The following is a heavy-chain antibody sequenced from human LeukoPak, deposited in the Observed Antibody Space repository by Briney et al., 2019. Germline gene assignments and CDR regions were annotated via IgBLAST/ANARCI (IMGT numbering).Heavy chain of an antibody. CDR1: GYTFSSYW. J-gene: IGHJ4*02. Sequence: GESLKISCKGSGYTFSSYWIGWVRQMPGKGLEWMGIIYPGDSDTRYSPSLQGQVTISVDTSIGTAYLQWSSLKASDTAIYYCARQNDFRLDYWGRGTLVTVSS. D-gene: IGHD3-3*01. CDR3: ARQNDFRLDY. V-gene: IGHV5-51*01. CDR2: IYPGDSDT.